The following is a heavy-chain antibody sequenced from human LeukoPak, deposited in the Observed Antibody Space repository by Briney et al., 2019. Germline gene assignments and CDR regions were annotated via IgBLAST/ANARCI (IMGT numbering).Heavy chain of an antibody. D-gene: IGHD3-22*01. Sequence: SETLSLTCTVSGGSISSGGYYWSWIRQHPGKGQEWIGYIYYSGSTYYNPSLKSRVTISVDTPKNQFSLKLSSVAAADTAVYYCARSGFYYDSSGYYPLDYWGQGTLVTVSS. CDR1: GGSISSGGYY. V-gene: IGHV4-31*03. J-gene: IGHJ4*02. CDR3: ARSGFYYDSSGYYPLDY. CDR2: IYYSGST.